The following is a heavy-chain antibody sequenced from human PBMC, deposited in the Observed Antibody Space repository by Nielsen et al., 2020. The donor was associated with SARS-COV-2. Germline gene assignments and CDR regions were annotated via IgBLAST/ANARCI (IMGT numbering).Heavy chain of an antibody. D-gene: IGHD1-26*01. V-gene: IGHV4-59*08. Sequence: SETLSLTCTVSGGSIRRYYWTWIRQPPGKGLEWIGYIYYTGSTNYNPSLKRRVTMSVDTSKNQFSLKLRSVTAAVTAVYFCATAVGATSSHDAFDIWGQGTMVTVSS. J-gene: IGHJ3*02. CDR1: GGSIRRYY. CDR3: ATAVGATSSHDAFDI. CDR2: IYYTGST.